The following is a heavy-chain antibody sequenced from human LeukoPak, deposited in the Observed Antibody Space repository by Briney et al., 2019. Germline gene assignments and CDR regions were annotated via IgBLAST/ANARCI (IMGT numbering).Heavy chain of an antibody. CDR3: ATSRPGALYDSRLHYFDY. CDR2: ISYDGNHK. CDR1: GFTVSSNY. J-gene: IGHJ4*02. D-gene: IGHD3-22*01. Sequence: GGSLRLSCAASGFTVSSNYMSWVRQAPGKGLEWVAIISYDGNHKYYADSVKGRFTVSRENSRNMLYLEVNSLRGEDTAVYYCATSRPGALYDSRLHYFDYWGQGTLVTVSS. V-gene: IGHV3-30*03.